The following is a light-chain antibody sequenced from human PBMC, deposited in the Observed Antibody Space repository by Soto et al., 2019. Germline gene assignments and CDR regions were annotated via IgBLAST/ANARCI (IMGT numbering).Light chain of an antibody. CDR3: QLWVSSSHHFYA. CDR2: YDR. Sequence: SYDLTQPPSVSVAPGQTARITCGGDNIGSKSVHWYQQKPGQAPVLVVYYDRDRPSGIPERFSGSNSGNTATLTISRVEAGDEADYYCQLWVSSSHHFYAFGTGTKVTVL. V-gene: IGLV3-21*02. CDR1: NIGSKS. J-gene: IGLJ1*01.